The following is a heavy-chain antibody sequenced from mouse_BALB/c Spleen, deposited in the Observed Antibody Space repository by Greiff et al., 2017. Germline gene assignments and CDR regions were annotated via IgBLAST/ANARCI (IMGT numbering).Heavy chain of an antibody. CDR2: ISSGGSYT. CDR3: ARGGYARWFAY. J-gene: IGHJ3*01. CDR1: GFTFSSYA. Sequence: EVKVVESGGGLVKPGGSLKLSCAASGFTFSSYAMSWVRQSPEKRLEWVAEISSGGSYTYYPDTVTGRFTISRDNANNTLYLEMSSLRSEDTAMYYCARGGYARWFAYWGQGTLVTVSA. V-gene: IGHV5-9-4*01.